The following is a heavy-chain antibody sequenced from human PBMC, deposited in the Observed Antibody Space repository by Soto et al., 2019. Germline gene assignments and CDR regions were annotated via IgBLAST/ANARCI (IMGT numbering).Heavy chain of an antibody. CDR3: ARGSYYDILTGYIDAFDI. Sequence: GASVKVSCKASGYTFTSYDINWVRQATGQGLEWMGWMNPNSGNTGYAQKFQGRVTMTRNTSISTAYMELSSLRSEDTAVYYCARGSYYDILTGYIDAFDIWGQGTMVTVSS. CDR2: MNPNSGNT. CDR1: GYTFTSYD. J-gene: IGHJ3*02. V-gene: IGHV1-8*01. D-gene: IGHD3-9*01.